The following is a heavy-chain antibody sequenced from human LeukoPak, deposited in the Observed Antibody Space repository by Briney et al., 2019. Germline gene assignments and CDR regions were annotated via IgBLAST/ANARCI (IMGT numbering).Heavy chain of an antibody. D-gene: IGHD3-10*01. Sequence: ASVKVSCKASGYTFTSYAMNWVRQAPGQGLEWMGWINTNTGNPTYAQGFTGRFVFPLDTSVSTAYLQISSLKAEDTAVYYCARDEAITMVRGVIITSQIDYWGQGTLVTVSS. J-gene: IGHJ4*02. CDR2: INTNTGNP. CDR3: ARDEAITMVRGVIITSQIDY. CDR1: GYTFTSYA. V-gene: IGHV7-4-1*02.